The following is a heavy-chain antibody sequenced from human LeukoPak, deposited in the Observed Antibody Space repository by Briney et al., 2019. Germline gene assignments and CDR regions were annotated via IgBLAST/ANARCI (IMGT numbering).Heavy chain of an antibody. V-gene: IGHV3-30*02. CDR1: GFTFNNFG. D-gene: IGHD3-10*01. CDR3: ARDYGSGSYPTIYFEY. J-gene: IGHJ4*02. Sequence: GGSLRLSCAASGFTFNNFGMHWVRQAPGKGLEWVAFIRYDGSDKYYADSVKGRFTISRDNSKNTLYLQMNNLRPEDTAVYYCARDYGSGSYPTIYFEYWGQGTLVTVSS. CDR2: IRYDGSDK.